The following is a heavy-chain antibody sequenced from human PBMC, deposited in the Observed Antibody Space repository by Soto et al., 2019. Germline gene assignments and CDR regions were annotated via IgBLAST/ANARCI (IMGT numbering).Heavy chain of an antibody. CDR3: ANLLGYCSSTSCQDFDY. Sequence: EVQLLESGGGLVQPGGSLRLSCAASGFTFSSYAMSWVRQAPGKGLEWVSAISGSGGSTYYADSVKGRFTISRDNSKNTLYLQMNSLRAEDTAVYYCANLLGYCSSTSCQDFDYWCQGRLVTVSS. V-gene: IGHV3-23*01. CDR2: ISGSGGST. CDR1: GFTFSSYA. J-gene: IGHJ4*02. D-gene: IGHD2-2*01.